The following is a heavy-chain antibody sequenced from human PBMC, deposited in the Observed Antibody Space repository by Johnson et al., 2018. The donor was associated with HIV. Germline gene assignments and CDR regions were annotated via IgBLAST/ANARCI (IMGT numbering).Heavy chain of an antibody. CDR1: GFTVSSNY. V-gene: IGHV3-20*04. CDR2: INWNGGST. Sequence: VQLVESGGGLIQPGGSLRLSCAASGFTVSSNYMSWVRQAPGKGLEWVSGINWNGGSTGYADSVKGRFTISRDNAKNSLYLQMNSLRAEDTALYFCARGFVRISMILVADAFDMWGQGTMFTVSS. J-gene: IGHJ3*02. D-gene: IGHD3-22*01. CDR3: ARGFVRISMILVADAFDM.